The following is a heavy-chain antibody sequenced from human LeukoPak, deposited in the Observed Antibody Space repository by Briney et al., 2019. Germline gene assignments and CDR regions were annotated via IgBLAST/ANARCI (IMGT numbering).Heavy chain of an antibody. CDR1: GFTFSSYA. J-gene: IGHJ4*02. Sequence: PGGSLRLSCAASGFTFSSYAMSWVRQAPGKGLEWVSAISGSGGSTYYADSVKGRFTISRDNSKNTLYLQMNSLTAEDTAVYYCAREGHYDSSGPDYWGQGTLVTVSS. CDR2: ISGSGGST. CDR3: AREGHYDSSGPDY. V-gene: IGHV3-23*01. D-gene: IGHD3-22*01.